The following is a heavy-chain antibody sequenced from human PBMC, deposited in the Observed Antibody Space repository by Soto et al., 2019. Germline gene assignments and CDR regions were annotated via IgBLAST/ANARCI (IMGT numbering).Heavy chain of an antibody. CDR2: IRSKANSYAT. CDR3: TRSITMVRSETDYGMDV. Sequence: AGSRRLCCALSRFTFRGSAMQWVRQAYGKVLEWVGRIRSKANSYATAYAASVKGRFTISRDDSMNTAYLQMNSLNTADTAVYYRTRSITMVRSETDYGMDVWGHGSRVTVSS. D-gene: IGHD3-10*01. CDR1: RFTFRGSA. V-gene: IGHV3-73*01. J-gene: IGHJ6*02.